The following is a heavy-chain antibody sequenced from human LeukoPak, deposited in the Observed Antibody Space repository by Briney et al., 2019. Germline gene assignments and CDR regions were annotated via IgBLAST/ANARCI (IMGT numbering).Heavy chain of an antibody. V-gene: IGHV3-23*01. D-gene: IGHD3-22*01. Sequence: GGSLRLSCAASGFTFSNYAMSWVRQAPGKGLEWVSAISGSGGSTYYADSVKGRFTISRDNSKNTLYLQMDSLRADDTAVYYCAKSRARREGSSGSIDYWGQGTLVTVSS. CDR2: ISGSGGST. CDR1: GFTFSNYA. J-gene: IGHJ4*02. CDR3: AKSRARREGSSGSIDY.